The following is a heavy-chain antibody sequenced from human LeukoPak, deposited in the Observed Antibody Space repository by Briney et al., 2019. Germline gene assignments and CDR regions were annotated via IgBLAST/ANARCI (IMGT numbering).Heavy chain of an antibody. V-gene: IGHV1-2*02. CDR3: ARGVRYDYVWGSYRHDY. D-gene: IGHD3-16*02. CDR2: INPNSGGT. CDR1: GYTFTVYY. Sequence: ASLKVSCKAPGYTFTVYYMYWGRHAPGQGLEWMGWINPNSGGTNYAQKFQGRVTMTRDASISTAYMELSRLRSDDTAVYYCARGVRYDYVWGSYRHDYWGQGTLVTVSS. J-gene: IGHJ4*02.